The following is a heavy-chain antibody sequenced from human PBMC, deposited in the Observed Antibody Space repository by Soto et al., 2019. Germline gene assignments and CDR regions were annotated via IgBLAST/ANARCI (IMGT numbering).Heavy chain of an antibody. D-gene: IGHD4-17*01. J-gene: IGHJ5*02. CDR1: GVTFSSYS. Sequence: EVQLVGSGGGLVQPGGSLRLSCAASGVTFSSYSMNWVRQAPVKGLEWVSYISDSSSTIYYADSVKGRFTVSRDNAKTSLYLQMNGLRAEDTAVYYCARDSGHGDYFRTWGQGTLVTVSS. CDR3: ARDSGHGDYFRT. V-gene: IGHV3-48*01. CDR2: ISDSSSTI.